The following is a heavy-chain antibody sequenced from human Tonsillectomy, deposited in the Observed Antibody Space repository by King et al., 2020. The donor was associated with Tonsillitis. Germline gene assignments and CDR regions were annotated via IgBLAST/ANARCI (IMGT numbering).Heavy chain of an antibody. D-gene: IGHD2-8*01. CDR3: ARLMVYYGMDV. CDR1: GGSISSYY. CDR2: IYYSGST. Sequence: VQLQESGPGLVKPSENLSLTCTVSGGSISSYYWSWIRQPPGKGLEWIGYIYYSGSTNYNPSLKSRVTISVDTSKNQFSLKLSSVTAADTAVYYCARLMVYYGMDVWGQGTTVTVSS. J-gene: IGHJ6*02. V-gene: IGHV4-59*08.